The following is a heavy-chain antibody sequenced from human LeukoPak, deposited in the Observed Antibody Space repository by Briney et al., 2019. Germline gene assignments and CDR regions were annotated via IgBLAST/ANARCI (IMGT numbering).Heavy chain of an antibody. CDR1: GFTFSSYA. Sequence: PGRSLRLSCAASGFTFSSYAMHWVRQAPGKGLEWVAVISYDGSNKYYADSVKGRFTISRDNSKNTLYLQMNSLRAEDTAVYYCARSSIAVAGTGVEDYWGQGTLVTASS. CDR3: ARSSIAVAGTGVEDY. CDR2: ISYDGSNK. J-gene: IGHJ4*02. V-gene: IGHV3-30-3*01. D-gene: IGHD6-19*01.